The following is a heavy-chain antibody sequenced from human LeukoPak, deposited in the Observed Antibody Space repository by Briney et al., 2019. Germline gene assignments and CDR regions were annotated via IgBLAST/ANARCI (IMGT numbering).Heavy chain of an antibody. CDR3: ARGGPYGDYLDAFDI. Sequence: SVKVSCKASGGTFSSYAISWVRQAPGQGREWMGGIIPILGTANYAQKFQGRVTITADESTSTAYMELSSLRSEDTAVYYCARGGPYGDYLDAFDIWGQGTMVTVSS. CDR1: GGTFSSYA. J-gene: IGHJ3*02. D-gene: IGHD4-17*01. V-gene: IGHV1-69*13. CDR2: IIPILGTA.